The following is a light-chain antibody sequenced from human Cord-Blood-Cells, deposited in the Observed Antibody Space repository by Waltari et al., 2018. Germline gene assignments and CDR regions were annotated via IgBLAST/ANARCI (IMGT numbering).Light chain of an antibody. CDR2: DAS. CDR3: QQYDNLSIT. J-gene: IGKJ5*01. V-gene: IGKV1-33*01. CDR1: QDISNY. Sequence: DIQITQHPSSLSASVGYRVTITCQASQDISNYLNRYQQKPGKAPKLLIYDASNLETGVPSRLSGSGAGTDFTCTTSSLQPEGIATYDCQQYDNLSITSGQATRLKI.